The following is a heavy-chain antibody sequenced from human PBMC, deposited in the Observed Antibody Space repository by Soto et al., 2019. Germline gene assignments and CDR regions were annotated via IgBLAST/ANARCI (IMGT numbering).Heavy chain of an antibody. CDR1: VYNKTRHY. Sequence: GGPVEGSCKASVYNKTRHYRHWVRQAPGQGLEWMGWMSPKSGGTSIAQKFQGRVTMTRDTSISTAYMEVSRLRSDDTAVYYCARDLDGDDYFDYWGQGTLVTVSS. J-gene: IGHJ4*02. V-gene: IGHV1-2*02. CDR3: ARDLDGDDYFDY. CDR2: MSPKSGGT. D-gene: IGHD3-3*01.